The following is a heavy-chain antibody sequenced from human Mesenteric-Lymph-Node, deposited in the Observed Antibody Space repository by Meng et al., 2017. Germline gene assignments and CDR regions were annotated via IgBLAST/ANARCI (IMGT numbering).Heavy chain of an antibody. Sequence: SETLSLTCTVSGYSISSGYYWGWIRQPPGKGLEWIGSIYHSGSTYYNPSLKSRVTISLDESKNQFSLKLNSLTAADTAVYFCAKNGGKLFDYWGQGSLVTVSS. V-gene: IGHV4-38-2*02. CDR1: GYSISSGYY. D-gene: IGHD3-16*01. J-gene: IGHJ4*02. CDR3: AKNGGKLFDY. CDR2: IYHSGST.